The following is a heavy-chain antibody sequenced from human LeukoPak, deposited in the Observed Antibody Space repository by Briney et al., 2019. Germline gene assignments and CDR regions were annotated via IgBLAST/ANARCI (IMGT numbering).Heavy chain of an antibody. CDR2: ISSSSSYI. V-gene: IGHV3-21*04. CDR3: ARETIVVVTEYAFDI. D-gene: IGHD2-21*02. Sequence: GGSLRLSCAASGFTFSSYSMNWVRQAPGKGLEWVSSISSSSSYIYYADSVKGRFTISRDNAKNSLYLQMNSLRAEDTALYYCARETIVVVTEYAFDIWGQGTMVTVSS. J-gene: IGHJ3*02. CDR1: GFTFSSYS.